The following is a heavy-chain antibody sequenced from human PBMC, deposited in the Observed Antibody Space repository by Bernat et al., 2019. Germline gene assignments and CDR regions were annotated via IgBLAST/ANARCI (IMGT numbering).Heavy chain of an antibody. J-gene: IGHJ4*02. D-gene: IGHD3-9*01. V-gene: IGHV4-39*01. CDR3: ARHDLIGYYQPGWRFDC. CDR2: VYYSGST. CDR1: GGSISSGRTYY. Sequence: QLQLQESGPGLVKPSETLSLTCTVSGGSISSGRTYYWGWIRQPPGKGLEWIGSVYYSGSTYYNPSLKSRVTTSVDTSKNQFSLKLRSVTAADTAVYYCARHDLIGYYQPGWRFDCWGQGTLVTVSS.